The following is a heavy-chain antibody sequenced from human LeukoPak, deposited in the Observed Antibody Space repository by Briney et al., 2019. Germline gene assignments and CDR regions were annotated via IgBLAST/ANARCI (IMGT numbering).Heavy chain of an antibody. CDR3: ATQWGVVVPAANPDY. CDR2: ISYDGSNK. V-gene: IGHV3-30-3*01. J-gene: IGHJ4*02. CDR1: GFTFSSYW. Sequence: GGSLRLSCAASGFTFSSYWMTWVRQAPGKGLEWVAVISYDGSNKYYADSVKGRFTISRDNSKNTLYLQMNSLRAEDTAVYYCATQWGVVVPAANPDYWGQGTLVTVFS. D-gene: IGHD2-2*01.